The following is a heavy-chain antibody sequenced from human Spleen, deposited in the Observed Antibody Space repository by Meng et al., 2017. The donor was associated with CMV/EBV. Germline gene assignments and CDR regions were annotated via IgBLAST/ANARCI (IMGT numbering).Heavy chain of an antibody. CDR1: GGSISSYF. Sequence: SETLSLTCTVSGGSISSYFWTWIRQPPGKGLEWIGYIHDSGTTKYNTSLRSRLTISMDTSKNQFSLDLRSVTAADTAVYYCARVGALDWSIFDYWGQGTLVTVSS. V-gene: IGHV4-59*01. D-gene: IGHD3/OR15-3a*01. J-gene: IGHJ4*02. CDR3: ARVGALDWSIFDY. CDR2: IHDSGTT.